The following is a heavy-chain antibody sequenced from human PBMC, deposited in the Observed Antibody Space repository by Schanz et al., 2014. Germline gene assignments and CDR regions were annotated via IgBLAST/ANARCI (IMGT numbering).Heavy chain of an antibody. D-gene: IGHD3-9*01. CDR3: AKHVRSLTGNDY. CDR2: IGGSGDST. V-gene: IGHV3-NL1*01. CDR1: GFTFSNHG. J-gene: IGHJ4*02. Sequence: QVQLVESGGGVVQPGRSLRLSCAASGFTFSNHGMHWVRQSPGKGLEWVSGIGGSGDSTHYADSVKGRFIISRDNSKNTLYLQVNSLRAEDTAVYYCAKHVRSLTGNDYWGQGTLDTVSS.